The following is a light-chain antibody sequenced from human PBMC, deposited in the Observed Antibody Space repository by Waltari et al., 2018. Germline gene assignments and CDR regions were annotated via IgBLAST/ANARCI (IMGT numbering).Light chain of an antibody. CDR1: GRDIGTFNY. V-gene: IGLV2-14*03. CDR3: SSYRSSNNVV. CDR2: EVT. J-gene: IGLJ2*01. Sequence: QSALTQPASVSGSPGQSINLPCTGTGRDIGTFNYVSWYQQHPGKAPKLMIYEVTTRPSGVSHRFSGSKSGNTASLTISGLQAEDEAVYYCSSYRSSNNVVFGGGTKVTVL.